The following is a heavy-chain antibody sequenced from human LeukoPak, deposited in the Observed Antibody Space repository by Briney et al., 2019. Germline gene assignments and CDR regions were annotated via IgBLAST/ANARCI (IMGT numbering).Heavy chain of an antibody. CDR1: GGSFSGYY. CDR3: ARAAIVVVPAAMALDAFDI. J-gene: IGHJ3*02. CDR2: INHSGST. V-gene: IGHV4-34*01. Sequence: SETLSLTCAVYGGSFSGYYWSWIRQPPGKGLEWIGEINHSGSTNYNPSLKCRVTISVDTSKNQFSLKLSSVTAADTAVYYCARAAIVVVPAAMALDAFDIWGQGTMVTVSS. D-gene: IGHD2-2*01.